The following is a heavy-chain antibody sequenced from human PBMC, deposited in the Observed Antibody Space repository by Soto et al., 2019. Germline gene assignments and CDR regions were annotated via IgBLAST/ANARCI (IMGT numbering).Heavy chain of an antibody. CDR2: ISGSGFNT. V-gene: IGHV3-23*01. CDR3: AKESGLSTGNYDSSGYPIDY. D-gene: IGHD3-22*01. CDR1: GFTFSNYA. Sequence: PGGSLRLSCAASGFTFSNYAMSWVRQAPGKGLEWISAISGSGFNTYYARSVKGRFTTSRDNSKHTLSLQLSSLRADDTAVYYCAKESGLSTGNYDSSGYPIDYWGQGTLVTVSS. J-gene: IGHJ4*02.